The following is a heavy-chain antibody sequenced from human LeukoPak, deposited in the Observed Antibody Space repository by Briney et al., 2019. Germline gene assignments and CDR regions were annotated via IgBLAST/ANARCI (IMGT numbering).Heavy chain of an antibody. Sequence: GGSLRLSCAASGFTFSNYAMHWVRQAPGKGLEWVAVISYDGSNKYYADSVKGRFTISRDNSKNTLYLQMNSLRAEDTAVYYCARGAVAGTYYYYGMDVWGQGTTVTVSS. D-gene: IGHD6-19*01. CDR3: ARGAVAGTYYYYGMDV. CDR1: GFTFSNYA. CDR2: ISYDGSNK. V-gene: IGHV3-30-3*01. J-gene: IGHJ6*02.